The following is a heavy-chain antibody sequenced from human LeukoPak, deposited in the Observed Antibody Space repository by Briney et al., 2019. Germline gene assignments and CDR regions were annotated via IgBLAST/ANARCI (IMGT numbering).Heavy chain of an antibody. CDR3: AKDRLQFGYCSGGSCYATFDS. Sequence: GGSLRLSCAASGFTVSSNYMSWVRQAPGKGLEWVSAISGSSSSAYYADSVKGRFTISRDNSRNTLYLQMSSLRAEDTAVYYCAKDRLQFGYCSGGSCYATFDSWGQGTLLTVSS. CDR2: ISGSSSSA. CDR1: GFTVSSNY. J-gene: IGHJ4*02. D-gene: IGHD2-15*01. V-gene: IGHV3-23*01.